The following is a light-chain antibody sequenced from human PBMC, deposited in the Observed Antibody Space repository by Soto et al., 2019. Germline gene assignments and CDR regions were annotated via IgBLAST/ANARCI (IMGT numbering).Light chain of an antibody. Sequence: EIVITQSPATLSVSPGYRATLSCRAGQPLNNNVAWYQHKPGQAPRLLIYGASTRATGISARFSGSGSGTEFTLTISSLQSEDFAVYYCQQYEKWPPSITFGQGTRLEIK. V-gene: IGKV3-15*01. CDR1: QPLNNN. J-gene: IGKJ5*01. CDR3: QQYEKWPPSIT. CDR2: GAS.